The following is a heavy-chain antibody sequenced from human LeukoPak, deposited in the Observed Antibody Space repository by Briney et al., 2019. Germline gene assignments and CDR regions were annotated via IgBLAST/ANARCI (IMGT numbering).Heavy chain of an antibody. CDR3: ARGFYDTLTGPDY. Sequence: GGSLRLSCAASGFTFSPYRMNWVRQAPGKGLEWVSSISSSSSYIYYADSVKGRFTISRDNAKNSLYLQMNSLRAEDTAVYYCARGFYDTLTGPDYWGQGTLVTVSS. D-gene: IGHD3-9*01. CDR1: GFTFSPYR. J-gene: IGHJ4*02. V-gene: IGHV3-21*01. CDR2: ISSSSSYI.